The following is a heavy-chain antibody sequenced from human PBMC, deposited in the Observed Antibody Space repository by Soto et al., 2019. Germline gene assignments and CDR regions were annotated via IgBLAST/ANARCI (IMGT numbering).Heavy chain of an antibody. V-gene: IGHV3-30*18. D-gene: IGHD6-13*01. CDR2: ISYDGSNK. J-gene: IGHJ2*01. CDR3: AKDVEAAGIYWYFDL. Sequence: GGSLRLSCAASGFTFSSYGMHWVRQAPGKGLEWVAVISYDGSNKYYADSVKGRFTISRDNSKNTLYLQMNSLRAEDTAVYYCAKDVEAAGIYWYFDLWGRGTLVTVSS. CDR1: GFTFSSYG.